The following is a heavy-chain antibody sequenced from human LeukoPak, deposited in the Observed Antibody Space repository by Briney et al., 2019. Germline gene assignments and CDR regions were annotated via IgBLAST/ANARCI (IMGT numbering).Heavy chain of an antibody. CDR1: GGSFSGYY. J-gene: IGHJ4*02. V-gene: IGHV4-34*03. Sequence: SETLSLTCAVYGGSFSGYYWTWIRQPPGKGLEWIGEINHGGSANYNPSLKSRVTISIDTSKTQFSLKLSSVTAADTAVYYCSGAYYWGQGTLVTVSS. CDR3: SGAYY. D-gene: IGHD1-26*01. CDR2: INHGGSA.